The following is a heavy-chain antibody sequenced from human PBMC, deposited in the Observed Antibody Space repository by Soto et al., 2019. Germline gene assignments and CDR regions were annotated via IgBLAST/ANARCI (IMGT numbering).Heavy chain of an antibody. V-gene: IGHV3-23*01. CDR1: GFTFSTYA. D-gene: IGHD2-2*01. Sequence: EVQLLESGGGWLQPGGSLRLSCAASGFTFSTYAMNWVRQAPGKGLEWVSGITGSGAGSYYADSVKGRFTISRDNSKNTLYLRMSSLSAEDKSVEYGAKACSNSWHNDWFDPWGQGTLVTVSS. J-gene: IGHJ5*02. CDR2: ITGSGAGS. CDR3: AKACSNSWHNDWFDP.